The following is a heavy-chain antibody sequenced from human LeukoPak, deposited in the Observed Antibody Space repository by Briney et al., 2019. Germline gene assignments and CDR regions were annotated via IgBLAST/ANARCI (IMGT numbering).Heavy chain of an antibody. CDR3: AREGGYCYGASCRFFDS. CDR1: GFTFSSYA. D-gene: IGHD2-15*01. J-gene: IGHJ4*02. CDR2: INTRSYI. V-gene: IGHV3-21*01. Sequence: GGSLRLSCAASGFTFSSYAMSWVRQAPGKGLEWVSSINTRSYIYSADSVKGRFTISRDNDKNSVYLQVNSLRAEDTAVYYCAREGGYCYGASCRFFDSWGQGTLLTVSS.